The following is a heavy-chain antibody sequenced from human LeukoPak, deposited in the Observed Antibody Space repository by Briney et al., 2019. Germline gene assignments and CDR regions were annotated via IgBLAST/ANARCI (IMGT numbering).Heavy chain of an antibody. V-gene: IGHV1-69*05. CDR1: GGTFSSYA. D-gene: IGHD2-15*01. J-gene: IGHJ4*02. CDR2: IIPIFGTA. Sequence: GASVKVSCKASGGTFSSYAISWVRQAPGQGLEWMGRIIPIFGTANYAQKFQGRVTITTDESTSTAYMELSCLRSEDTAVYYCAGSGDYFDYWGQGTLVTVSS. CDR3: AGSGDYFDY.